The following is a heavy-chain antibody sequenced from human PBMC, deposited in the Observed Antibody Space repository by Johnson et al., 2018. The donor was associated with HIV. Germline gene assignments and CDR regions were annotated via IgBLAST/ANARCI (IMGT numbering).Heavy chain of an antibody. CDR2: ISYDGSNK. D-gene: IGHD3-9*01. V-gene: IGHV3-30*04. J-gene: IGHJ3*02. Sequence: VQLVESGGGVVQPGRSLRLSCAASGFTFSSYAMHWVRQAPGKGLEWVAVISYDGSNKYYADSVKGRFTISRDNSKNTRYLQMNSLRAGDTAVYYCARGGIDIDAFDIWGQGTMVTFSS. CDR1: GFTFSSYA. CDR3: ARGGIDIDAFDI.